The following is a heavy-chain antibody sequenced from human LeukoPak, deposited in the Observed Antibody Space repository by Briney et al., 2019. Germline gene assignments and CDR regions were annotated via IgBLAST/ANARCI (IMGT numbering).Heavy chain of an antibody. CDR3: AKVGRWGYGLDWY. CDR1: GFTFSSYA. Sequence: PGGSLRLSCAASGFTFSSYAMSWVRRAPGKGLEWVSAISGSGGSTYYADSVKGRFTISRDNSKNTLYLQMNSLRAEDTAVYYCAKVGRWGYGLDWYWGQGTLVTVSS. CDR2: ISGSGGST. D-gene: IGHD5-12*01. J-gene: IGHJ4*02. V-gene: IGHV3-23*01.